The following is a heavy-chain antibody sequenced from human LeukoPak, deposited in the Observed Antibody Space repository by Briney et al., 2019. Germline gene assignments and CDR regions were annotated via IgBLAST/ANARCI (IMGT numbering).Heavy chain of an antibody. Sequence: PGGTLRLSCAASGFPLRSYGMSWVRQVPGKGLEWVSAISAGAVSTYYADSVKGRFTISRDSSKNTLYLQMNSLRAEDAAVYYCAKGGSSSWDYFDYWGQGTLVTVSS. D-gene: IGHD6-13*01. CDR3: AKGGSSSWDYFDY. CDR2: ISAGAVST. CDR1: GFPLRSYG. J-gene: IGHJ4*02. V-gene: IGHV3-23*01.